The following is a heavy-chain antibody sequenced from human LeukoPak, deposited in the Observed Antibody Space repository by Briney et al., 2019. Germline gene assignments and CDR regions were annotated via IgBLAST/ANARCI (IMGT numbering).Heavy chain of an antibody. CDR1: GFRFSNYE. CDR3: ARDKDRRLVGYFDY. J-gene: IGHJ4*02. V-gene: IGHV3-48*03. D-gene: IGHD2-8*02. CDR2: ITNGGTTK. Sequence: GGSLRLSCSASGFRFSNYEINWVRQAPGKGLEWVAYITNGGTTKYFADSVKGRFTISRDDATNSLYLQMDSLRVDDTAVYYCARDKDRRLVGYFDYWGQGTLVTVS.